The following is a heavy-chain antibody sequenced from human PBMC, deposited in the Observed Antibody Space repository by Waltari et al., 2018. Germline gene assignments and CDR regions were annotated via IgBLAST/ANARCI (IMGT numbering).Heavy chain of an antibody. V-gene: IGHV4-4*02. CDR2: VNHSGKT. D-gene: IGHD3-10*01. J-gene: IGHJ4*01. CDR1: GDSVSGNYW. CDR3: AGDRPIGLFCDY. Sequence: QVQLQESGQGLVKPSGTLSLTCAVSGDSVSGNYWWSWVRQSPEKGLEWIGHVNHSGKTHYNPSIQSRVTISVDSPKHQFSLTLKSVTAADMAVYYGAGDRPIGLFCDYWGRGPLVTVSS.